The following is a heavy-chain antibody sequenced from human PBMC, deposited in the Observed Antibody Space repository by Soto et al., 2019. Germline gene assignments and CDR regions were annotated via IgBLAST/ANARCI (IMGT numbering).Heavy chain of an antibody. CDR3: AREGWLGFDY. V-gene: IGHV3-48*03. CDR1: GFIFNTYG. Sequence: GGSLRLSCAASGFIFNTYGMSWVRQAPGKGPEWISFISSSGTTIHYADSVKGRFTISRDNVQNSLYLQMTSLRGEDTAVYYCAREGWLGFDYWGLGALVTVTS. D-gene: IGHD6-19*01. J-gene: IGHJ4*02. CDR2: ISSSGTTI.